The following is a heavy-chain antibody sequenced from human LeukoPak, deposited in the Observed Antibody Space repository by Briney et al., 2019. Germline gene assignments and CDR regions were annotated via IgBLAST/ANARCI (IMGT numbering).Heavy chain of an antibody. CDR1: GHTLTSYG. D-gene: IGHD6-19*01. J-gene: IGHJ2*01. CDR2: IIPILGIA. CDR3: ARDWKAMAGTGEPYWYFDL. Sequence: SVKVSCKASGHTLTSYGISWVRQAPGQGLEWMGRIIPILGIANYAQKFQGRVTITADKSTSTAYMELSSLRSEDTAVYYCARDWKAMAGTGEPYWYFDLWGRGTLVTVSS. V-gene: IGHV1-69*04.